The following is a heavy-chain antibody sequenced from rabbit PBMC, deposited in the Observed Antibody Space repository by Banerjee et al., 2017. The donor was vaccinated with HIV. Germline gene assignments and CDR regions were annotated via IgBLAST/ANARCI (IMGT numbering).Heavy chain of an antibody. D-gene: IGHD7-1*01. CDR3: ARDYRKSYTSAYAGYGFVNFDL. Sequence: QEQLKESGGGLVQPGGSLKLSCKASGIDFSLYYMSWVRQAPGKGLEWIGYIDPIFGSTYYATWVDGRFTISKTSSTTVTLQMTSLTAADTATYFCARDYRKSYTSAYAGYGFVNFDLWGPGTLVTVS. CDR2: IDPIFGST. J-gene: IGHJ4*01. V-gene: IGHV1S45*01. CDR1: GIDFSLYYM.